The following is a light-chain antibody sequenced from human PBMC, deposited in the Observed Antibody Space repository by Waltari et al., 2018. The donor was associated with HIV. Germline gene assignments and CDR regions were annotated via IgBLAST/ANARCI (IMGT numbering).Light chain of an antibody. CDR3: CAYAAGHVSYV. J-gene: IGLJ1*01. V-gene: IGLV2-11*01. CDR2: DVN. Sequence: QSALTQPPSVSGSPGQSVSLSCSGTSSDVGFYDYFSWYQQYPGKAPKLIIFDVNQRPSGVPERFSGSKSGNTASLTISGLQTEDEADYFCCAYAAGHVSYVFGNGTAVAVL. CDR1: SSDVGFYDY.